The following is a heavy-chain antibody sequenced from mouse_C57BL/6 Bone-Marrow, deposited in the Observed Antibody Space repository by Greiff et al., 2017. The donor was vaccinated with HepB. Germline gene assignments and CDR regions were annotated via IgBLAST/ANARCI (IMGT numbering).Heavy chain of an antibody. J-gene: IGHJ1*03. V-gene: IGHV5-6*01. D-gene: IGHD1-1*01. CDR1: GFTFSSYG. CDR3: AIGTVEGRWYFDV. Sequence: EVQLVESEGDLVKPGGSLKLSCAASGFTFSSYGMSWVRQTPDKRLEWVATISSGGSYTYYPDSVKGRFTISRDNAKNTLYLQMSSLKSEDTAMYYCAIGTVEGRWYFDVWGTGTTVTVSS. CDR2: ISSGGSYT.